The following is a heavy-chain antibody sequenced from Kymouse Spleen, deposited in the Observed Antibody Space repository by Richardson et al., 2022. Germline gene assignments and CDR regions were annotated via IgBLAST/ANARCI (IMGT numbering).Heavy chain of an antibody. CDR1: GGSISSGGYY. V-gene: IGHV4-31*03. CDR2: IYYSGST. Sequence: QVQLQESGPGLVKPSQTLSLTCTVSGGSISSGGYYWSWIRQHPGKGLEWIGYIYYSGSTYYNPSLKSRVTISVDTSKNQFSLKLSSVTAADTAVYYCARQGLWFGEFYYYYGMDVWGQGTTVTVSS. J-gene: IGHJ6*02. D-gene: IGHD3-10*01. CDR3: ARQGLWFGEFYYYYGMDV.